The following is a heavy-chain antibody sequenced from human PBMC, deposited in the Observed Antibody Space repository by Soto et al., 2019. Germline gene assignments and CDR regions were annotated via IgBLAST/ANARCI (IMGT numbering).Heavy chain of an antibody. CDR2: IIPIFGTA. J-gene: IGHJ4*02. Sequence: QVQLVQSGAEVKKPGSSVKVSCKASGGTFSSYAISWVLQAPGQGLEWMGGIIPIFGTANYAQKFQGRVTITADESTSTAYMELSSLRSEDTAVYYCAAPGEVVLADRYYFDYWGQGTLVTVSS. CDR3: AAPGEVVLADRYYFDY. D-gene: IGHD2-21*01. CDR1: GGTFSSYA. V-gene: IGHV1-69*01.